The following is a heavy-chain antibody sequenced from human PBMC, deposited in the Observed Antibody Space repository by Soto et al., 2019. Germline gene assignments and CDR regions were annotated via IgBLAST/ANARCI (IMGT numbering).Heavy chain of an antibody. V-gene: IGHV1-69*02. D-gene: IGHD3-9*01. CDR1: GDTFSFYT. CDR2: VNPILSMS. Sequence: ASVKVSCKASGDTFSFYTINWVRQAPGLGLEWMGRVNPILSMSNYAQKFQGRVTMTTDTSTSTAYMELRSLRSDDTAVYYCAILRRLRYFDWLLYTGPPNDAFDIWGQGTMVTVS. CDR3: AILRRLRYFDWLLYTGPPNDAFDI. J-gene: IGHJ3*02.